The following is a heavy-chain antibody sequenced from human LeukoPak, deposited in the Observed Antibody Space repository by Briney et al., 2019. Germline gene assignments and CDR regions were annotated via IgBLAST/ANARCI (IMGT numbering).Heavy chain of an antibody. D-gene: IGHD5-18*01. CDR3: ARMAMDPAMVTNFFDL. V-gene: IGHV1-46*01. CDR2: IHPSGGGT. CDR1: GYTFTDYY. Sequence: VASVTVSCKASGYTFTDYYMYWVRQAPGQGPECMGVIHPSGGGTTYAQKFQGSVSLSKDTATSTVYNELSSLRSDDTAVYYCARMAMDPAMVTNFFDLWGQGTLLIVSA. J-gene: IGHJ4*02.